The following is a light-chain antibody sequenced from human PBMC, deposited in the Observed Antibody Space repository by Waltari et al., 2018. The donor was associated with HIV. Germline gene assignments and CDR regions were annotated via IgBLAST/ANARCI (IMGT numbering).Light chain of an antibody. CDR2: RND. J-gene: IGLJ1*01. Sequence: QPVLTQPLSATETPGQSLPLSCSGRNSNIGRTYVFWYQQVPIMALKLIVYRNDQRPAGVSDRFAGSRSGTSASLVISGLRAEDEAHYYCASWDDGLSGHVFGSGTTVFVL. V-gene: IGLV1-47*01. CDR3: ASWDDGLSGHV. CDR1: NSNIGRTY.